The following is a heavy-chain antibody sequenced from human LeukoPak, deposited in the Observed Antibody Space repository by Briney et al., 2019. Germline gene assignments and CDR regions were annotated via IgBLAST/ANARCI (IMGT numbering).Heavy chain of an antibody. J-gene: IGHJ3*02. CDR1: GFTFSRNW. CDR2: IKQDGSEM. D-gene: IGHD1-14*01. Sequence: GGSLRLSCAASGFTFSRNWMTWVRQAPGKGLEWVANIKQDGSEMHYVDSVKGRFTISRDNAKTSLYLQMNSLRAEDTAVYYCARDVLAAGATGTFDIWGQGTMVTVSS. CDR3: ARDVLAAGATGTFDI. V-gene: IGHV3-7*03.